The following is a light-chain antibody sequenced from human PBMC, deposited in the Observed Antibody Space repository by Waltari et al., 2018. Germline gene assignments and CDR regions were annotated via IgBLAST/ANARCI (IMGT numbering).Light chain of an antibody. CDR1: SNDVGGYNS. J-gene: IGLJ2*01. V-gene: IGLV2-14*01. Sequence: QSALTQPASVSGSPGQSVTIFCTGTSNDVGGYNSVSWYQEHPGQAPRVIIYDVSDRPSGGSARFSGSKAGNTASLTISVLQAEDEADYYRSSQSSNNVVLFGGWTKLTVL. CDR3: SSQSSNNVVL. CDR2: DVS.